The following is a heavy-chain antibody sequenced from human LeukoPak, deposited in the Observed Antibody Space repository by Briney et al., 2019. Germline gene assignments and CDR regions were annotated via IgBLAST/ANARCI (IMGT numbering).Heavy chain of an antibody. CDR1: GFTFTSSA. CDR2: IVVDSGNT. CDR3: AAGLGVRGVIPFDY. Sequence: ASVKFSCKASGFTFTSSAVQWVRQARGQRLEWMGWIVVDSGNTNYAQKFQERVTITRDMSTSTAYMELSSLRSEDTAVYYCAAGLGVRGVIPFDYWGQGTLVTVSS. J-gene: IGHJ4*02. V-gene: IGHV1-58*01. D-gene: IGHD3-10*01.